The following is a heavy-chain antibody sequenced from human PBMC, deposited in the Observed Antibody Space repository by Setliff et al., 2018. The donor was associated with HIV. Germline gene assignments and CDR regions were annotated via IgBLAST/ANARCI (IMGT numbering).Heavy chain of an antibody. CDR2: IYYSGST. J-gene: IGHJ4*02. CDR3: ARGTVITYFYDSSGSFDY. D-gene: IGHD3-22*01. Sequence: PSETLSLTCTVSGGSISSHHWSWIRQPPGKGLEWIGYIYYSGSTNYNPSLKSRVTISVDTSKSQSSLKLSSVTAADTAVYYCARGTVITYFYDSSGSFDYWGQGTLVTVSS. V-gene: IGHV4-59*11. CDR1: GGSISSHH.